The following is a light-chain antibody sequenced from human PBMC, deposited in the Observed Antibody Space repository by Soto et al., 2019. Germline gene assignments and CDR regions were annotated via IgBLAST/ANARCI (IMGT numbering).Light chain of an antibody. CDR3: QQYDNWPPYT. V-gene: IGKV3-20*01. J-gene: IGKJ2*01. CDR1: QSVSSSF. CDR2: GAS. Sequence: EIVLTQSPGTLSLSPGERATLSCRASQSVSSSFLAWYQQKPGQAPRLLIYGASSRATGIPDRFSGSGSGTDFTLTISSLQSEDFAVYYCQQYDNWPPYTFGRGTKLEIK.